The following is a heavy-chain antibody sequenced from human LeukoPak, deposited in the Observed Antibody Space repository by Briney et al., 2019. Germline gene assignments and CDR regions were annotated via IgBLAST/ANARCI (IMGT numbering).Heavy chain of an antibody. D-gene: IGHD6-13*01. J-gene: IGHJ1*01. V-gene: IGHV4-4*07. CDR3: AGDGTSSSWYVYFQH. CDR1: GGSISSYY. Sequence: PSETLSLTCTVSGGSISSYYWSWIRQPAGKGLEWIGRIYTSGSTNYNPSLKSRVTMSVDTSKNQFSLKLSSVTAADTAVYYCAGDGTSSSWYVYFQHWGQGTLVTVSS. CDR2: IYTSGST.